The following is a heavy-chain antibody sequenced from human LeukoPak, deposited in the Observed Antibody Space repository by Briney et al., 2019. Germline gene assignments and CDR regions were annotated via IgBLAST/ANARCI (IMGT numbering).Heavy chain of an antibody. CDR1: GYTFTSYD. CDR3: ARGAVSYYDSSGYYYPVHAFDI. V-gene: IGHV1-8*01. CDR2: MNPNSGNT. Sequence: ASVKVSFKASGYTFTSYDINWVRQATGQGLEWMGWMNPNSGNTGYAQKFQGRVTMTRNTSISTAYMELSSLRSEDTAVYYCARGAVSYYDSSGYYYPVHAFDIWGQGTMVTVSS. J-gene: IGHJ3*02. D-gene: IGHD3-22*01.